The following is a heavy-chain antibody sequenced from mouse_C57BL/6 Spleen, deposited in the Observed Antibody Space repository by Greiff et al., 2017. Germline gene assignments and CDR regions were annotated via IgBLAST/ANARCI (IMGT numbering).Heavy chain of an antibody. CDR3: ARSFITTVVAPAY. V-gene: IGHV1-50*01. J-gene: IGHJ3*01. Sequence: QVQLQQPGAELVKPGASVKLSCKASGYTFTSYWMQWVKQRPGQGLEWIGEIDPSDSYTNYNQKFKGKATLTVDTSSSTAYMQLSSLTSEDSAVYYCARSFITTVVAPAYWGQGTLVTVSA. CDR2: IDPSDSYT. CDR1: GYTFTSYW. D-gene: IGHD1-1*01.